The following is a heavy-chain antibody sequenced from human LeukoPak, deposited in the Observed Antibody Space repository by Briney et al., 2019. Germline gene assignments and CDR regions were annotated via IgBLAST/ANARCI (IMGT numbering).Heavy chain of an antibody. V-gene: IGHV1-18*01. CDR3: ARALDQMGDSSGWRPHDY. D-gene: IGHD6-19*01. CDR2: ISAYNGNT. J-gene: IGHJ4*02. CDR1: GGTFSSYA. Sequence: ASVKVSCKASGGTFSSYAISWVRQAPGQGLEWMGWISAYNGNTNYAQKLQGRVTMTTDTSTSTAYMELRSLRSDDTAVYYCARALDQMGDSSGWRPHDYWGQGTLVTVSS.